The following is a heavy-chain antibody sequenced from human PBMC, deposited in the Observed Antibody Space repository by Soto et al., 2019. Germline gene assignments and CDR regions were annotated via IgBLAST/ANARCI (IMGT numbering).Heavy chain of an antibody. CDR1: GGTFSSYA. CDR3: ARRVGSSSLLGLKVAYYYYYGMDV. CDR2: IIPIFGTA. D-gene: IGHD6-6*01. Sequence: QVQLVQSGAEVKKPGSSVKVSCKASGGTFSSYAISWVRQAPGQGLEWMGGIIPIFGTANYAQKFQGRVTITADESTSTAYMELSSLRSEDTAVYSCARRVGSSSLLGLKVAYYYYYGMDVWGQGTTVTVSS. V-gene: IGHV1-69*01. J-gene: IGHJ6*02.